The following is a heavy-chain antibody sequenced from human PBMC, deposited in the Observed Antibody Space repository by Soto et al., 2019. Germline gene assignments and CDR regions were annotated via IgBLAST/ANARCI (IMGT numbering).Heavy chain of an antibody. CDR3: ARGRVVVPAAIGYYGMDV. CDR2: IIPIFGTA. CDR1: GGTFSSYA. J-gene: IGHJ6*02. V-gene: IGHV1-69*13. D-gene: IGHD2-2*01. Sequence: SVKVSCKASGGTFSSYAISWVRQAPGQGLEWMGGIIPIFGTANYAQKFQGRVTITADESTSTAYMELSSLRSEDTAVYYCARGRVVVPAAIGYYGMDVWGQGTTVTVSS.